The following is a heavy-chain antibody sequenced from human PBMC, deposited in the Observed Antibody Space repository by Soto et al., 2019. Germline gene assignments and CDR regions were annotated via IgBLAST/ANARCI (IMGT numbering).Heavy chain of an antibody. Sequence: GGSLRLSCAASGFTVRSNYISWARQAPGQGLERVSFIYSAGTTKYADSVKGRFTISRDNSKNMLYLQMNSLRAEDTAVYFCAGVYGDFAFDAFDIWGQGTMVTV. CDR2: IYSAGTT. D-gene: IGHD4-17*01. J-gene: IGHJ3*02. CDR3: AGVYGDFAFDAFDI. V-gene: IGHV3-53*01. CDR1: GFTVRSNY.